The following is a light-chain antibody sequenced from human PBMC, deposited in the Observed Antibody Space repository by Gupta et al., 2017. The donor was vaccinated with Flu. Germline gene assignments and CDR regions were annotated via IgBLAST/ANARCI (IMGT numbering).Light chain of an antibody. CDR2: DNN. CDR3: RTGDSSRSGVV. J-gene: IGLJ2*01. CDR1: SYNIGNNY. Sequence: SCSGSSYNIGNNYVSWYQQLPGTAPKLLIYDNNKRPSGIPDRFSGSKSGTSATLGITGLQAGDAADYYWRTGDSSRSGVVFGGGTKLTVL. V-gene: IGLV1-51*01.